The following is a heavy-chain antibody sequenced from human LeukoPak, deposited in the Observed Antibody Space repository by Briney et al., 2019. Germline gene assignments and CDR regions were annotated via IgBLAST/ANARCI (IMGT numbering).Heavy chain of an antibody. CDR1: GGSFSGYY. Sequence: SETLSLTCAVYGGSFSGYYWSWIRQPPGKGLEWVGEINHSGNTNYNPSLKSRVTISVDTSKNQFSLKLSSVTAADTAVYYCARHHPSGGVIPEVAFDIWGQGTMVSVSS. CDR3: ARHHPSGGVIPEVAFDI. J-gene: IGHJ3*02. V-gene: IGHV4-34*01. D-gene: IGHD3-16*02. CDR2: INHSGNT.